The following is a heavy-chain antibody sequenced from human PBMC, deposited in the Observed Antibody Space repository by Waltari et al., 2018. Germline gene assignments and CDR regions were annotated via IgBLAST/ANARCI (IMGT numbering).Heavy chain of an antibody. V-gene: IGHV1-69*04. Sequence: QVQLVQSGAEVKKPGSSVKVSCKASGGTFSSYAISWVRPAPGQGLEWMGGIIPILGIANYAQKFQGRVTITADESTSTAYMELSSLRSEDTAVYYCARDHRGSRHYYYYYMDVWGKGTTVTVSS. CDR1: GGTFSSYA. D-gene: IGHD3-10*01. J-gene: IGHJ6*03. CDR2: IIPILGIA. CDR3: ARDHRGSRHYYYYYMDV.